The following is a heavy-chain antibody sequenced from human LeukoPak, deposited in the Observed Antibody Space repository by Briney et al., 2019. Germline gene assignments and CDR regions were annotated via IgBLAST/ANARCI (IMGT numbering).Heavy chain of an antibody. CDR2: ISSSSSYI. CDR3: ARSPVLRLLESLYGMDV. CDR1: GFTFSSYS. J-gene: IGHJ6*02. V-gene: IGHV3-21*01. Sequence: EGSLRLSCAASGFTFSSYSMNWVRQAPGKGLEWVSSISSSSSYIYYADSVKGRFTISRDNAKNSLYLQMNSLRAEDTAVYYCARSPVLRLLESLYGMDVWGQGTTVTVSS. D-gene: IGHD3-3*01.